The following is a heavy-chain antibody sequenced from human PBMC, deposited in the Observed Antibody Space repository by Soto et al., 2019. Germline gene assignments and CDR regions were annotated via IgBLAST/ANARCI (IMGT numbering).Heavy chain of an antibody. D-gene: IGHD3-9*01. Sequence: PSETLSLTCAVYGGSFSGYYWSWIRQPPGKGLEWIGEINHSGSTNYNPSLKSRVTISVDTSKNQFSLKLSSVTAADTAVYYCARETNILTGPGWFDPWGQGTLVTVSA. CDR2: INHSGST. CDR1: GGSFSGYY. CDR3: ARETNILTGPGWFDP. V-gene: IGHV4-34*01. J-gene: IGHJ5*02.